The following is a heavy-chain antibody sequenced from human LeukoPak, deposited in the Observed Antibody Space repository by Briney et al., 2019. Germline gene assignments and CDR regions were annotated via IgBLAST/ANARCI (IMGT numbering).Heavy chain of an antibody. J-gene: IGHJ5*02. V-gene: IGHV4-59*01. D-gene: IGHD2-15*01. CDR3: VRREGYSSSPLGS. CDR2: IHSSGSI. CDR1: GGSISNYY. Sequence: SETLSLTCTVSGGSISNYYWTWIRQPPGKGLEWIGYIHSSGSIHYSPSVRSRVTMSLDTSKNQFFLNLSSVTAADTAFYYCVRREGYSSSPLGSWGQGILVTVSS.